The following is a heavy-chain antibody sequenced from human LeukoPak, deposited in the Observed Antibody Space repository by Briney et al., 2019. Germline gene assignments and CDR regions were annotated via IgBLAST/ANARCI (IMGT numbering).Heavy chain of an antibody. CDR1: GFSFSSHS. D-gene: IGHD1-26*01. V-gene: IGHV3-21*01. CDR3: ARGYLQLDY. CDR2: ISSRSDYI. J-gene: IGHJ4*02. Sequence: PGGSLRLSCAASGFSFSSHSMNWVRQAPGKGLEWVSAISSRSDYIYYTDSLKGRITISRDNAKNSLYLQMNSLRAEDTAIYYCARGYLQLDYWGQGVLVTVSS.